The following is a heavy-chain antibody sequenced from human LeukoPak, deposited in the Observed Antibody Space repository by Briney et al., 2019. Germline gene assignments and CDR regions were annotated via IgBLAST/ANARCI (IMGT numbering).Heavy chain of an antibody. CDR1: GYTFTSYG. V-gene: IGHV1-18*01. Sequence: ASVKVSCKASGYTFTSYGISWVRQAPGQGLEWMGWISAYSGNTNYAQKLQGRVTTTTDTSTSTAYMELRSLRSDDTAVYYCARYYDILTGYYTDGGFDYWGQGTLVTVSS. J-gene: IGHJ4*02. CDR3: ARYYDILTGYYTDGGFDY. CDR2: ISAYSGNT. D-gene: IGHD3-9*01.